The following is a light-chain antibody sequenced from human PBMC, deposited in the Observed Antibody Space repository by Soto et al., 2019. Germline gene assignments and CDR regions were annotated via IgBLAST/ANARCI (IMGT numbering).Light chain of an antibody. CDR3: CSYLGTYTSLV. CDR1: SSDFGDNY. Sequence: QSVLTQPRSVSGSPGQSVTISCTGTSSDFGDNYVSWYQQLPGKAPKLMIYDVTKRPSGVPDRFAGSKSGNTASLTISGLQAEDDGDYFCCSYLGTYTSLVFGGGTQLTVL. J-gene: IGLJ7*01. CDR2: DVT. V-gene: IGLV2-11*01.